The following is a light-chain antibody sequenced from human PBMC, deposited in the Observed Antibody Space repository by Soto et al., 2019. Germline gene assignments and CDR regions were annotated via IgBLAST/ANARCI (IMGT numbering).Light chain of an antibody. CDR1: SSDVGSSNL. J-gene: IGLJ1*01. CDR3: CSYASSSTSDV. CDR2: EVS. Sequence: QSALTQPASVSGSPGQSITISCTGTSSDVGSSNLVSWYQQHPGKAPKLMISEVSKRPSGVSNRFSGSKSGNTASLTISGLQAEDEADYYCCSYASSSTSDVFGTGTKLTVL. V-gene: IGLV2-23*02.